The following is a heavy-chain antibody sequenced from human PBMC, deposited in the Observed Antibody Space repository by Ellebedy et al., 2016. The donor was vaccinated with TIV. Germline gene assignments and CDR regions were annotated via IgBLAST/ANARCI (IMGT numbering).Heavy chain of an antibody. CDR1: GYTFTNYW. CDR2: LYPTDSDT. V-gene: IGHV5-51*01. Sequence: GESLKISCKASGYTFTNYWIGCVRQLPGTGLEWMGILYPTDSDTRYSPSFQGQVTISADKSISTAYLQWNSLQASDTAMFYCARPSDGNDGYFHYWGQGTLVTVSS. CDR3: ARPSDGNDGYFHY. D-gene: IGHD1-1*01. J-gene: IGHJ4*02.